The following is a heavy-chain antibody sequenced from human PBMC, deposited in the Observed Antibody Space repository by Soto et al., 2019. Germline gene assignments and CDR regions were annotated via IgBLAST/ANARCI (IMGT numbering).Heavy chain of an antibody. CDR2: ISGSGVNT. CDR3: AKDHRSSRSGSYSEFDY. CDR1: GFTFSSYA. J-gene: IGHJ4*02. V-gene: IGHV3-23*01. Sequence: EVQLLESGGGLVQPGGSLRLSCAASGFTFSSYAMSWVRQAPGKGLEWVSAISGSGVNTYYADSVKGRFTISRDSSKNTLYLQMNSLRAEDTAVYYCAKDHRSSRSGSYSEFDYWGQGTLVTVSS. D-gene: IGHD3-10*01.